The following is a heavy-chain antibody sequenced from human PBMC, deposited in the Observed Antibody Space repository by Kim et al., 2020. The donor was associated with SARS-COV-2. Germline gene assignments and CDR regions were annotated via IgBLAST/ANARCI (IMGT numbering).Heavy chain of an antibody. V-gene: IGHV4-34*01. Sequence: SETLSLTCAVYGGSFSGYYWSWIRQPPEKGLEWIGEINHSGSTNYNPSLKSRVTISVDTSKNQFSLKLSSVTAADTAVYYCARGGLRDYDSSGYYGYWGQGTLVTVSS. CDR1: GGSFSGYY. CDR2: INHSGST. J-gene: IGHJ4*02. CDR3: ARGGLRDYDSSGYYGY. D-gene: IGHD3-22*01.